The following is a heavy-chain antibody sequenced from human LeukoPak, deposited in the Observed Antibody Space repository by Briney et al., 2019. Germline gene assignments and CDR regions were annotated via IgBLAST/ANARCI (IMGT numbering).Heavy chain of an antibody. Sequence: SQTLSLTCTVSGGSISSGSYYWSWIRQPAGKGLEWIGRIYTSGSTNYNPSLKSRVTISVDTSKNQFSLKLSSVTAADTAVYYCAREAYCSGGSCYPDYWGQGTLVTVSS. CDR2: IYTSGST. CDR3: AREAYCSGGSCYPDY. J-gene: IGHJ4*02. CDR1: GGSISSGSYY. V-gene: IGHV4-61*02. D-gene: IGHD2-15*01.